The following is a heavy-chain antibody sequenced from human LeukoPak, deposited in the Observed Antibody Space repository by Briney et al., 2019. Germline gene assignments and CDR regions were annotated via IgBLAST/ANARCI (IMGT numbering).Heavy chain of an antibody. D-gene: IGHD2-2*01. CDR2: IYYSGST. Sequence: SETLSLTCTVSGGSVSSGSYYWSWTRQPPGKGLEWIVYIYYSGSTNYNPSLKSRVTISVDTSKNQFSLKLSSVTAADTAVYYCARDFSPKYCSSTSCYYFDYWGQGTLVTVSS. CDR1: GGSVSSGSYY. J-gene: IGHJ4*02. CDR3: ARDFSPKYCSSTSCYYFDY. V-gene: IGHV4-61*01.